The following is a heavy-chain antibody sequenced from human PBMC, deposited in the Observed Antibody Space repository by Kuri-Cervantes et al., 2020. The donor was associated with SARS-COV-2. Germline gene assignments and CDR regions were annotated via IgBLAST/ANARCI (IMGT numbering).Heavy chain of an antibody. D-gene: IGHD3-22*01. CDR1: GGSFSGYY. CDR2: INHSGST. V-gene: IGHV4-34*01. J-gene: IGHJ4*02. Sequence: SETLSLTCAVYGGSFSGYYWSWIRQPPGKGLEWIGEINHSGSTNYNPFLKSRVTISVDTSKNQFSLKLSSVTAADTAVYYCASSSRGYYDSSGYYRYWGQGTLVTVSS. CDR3: ASSSRGYYDSSGYYRY.